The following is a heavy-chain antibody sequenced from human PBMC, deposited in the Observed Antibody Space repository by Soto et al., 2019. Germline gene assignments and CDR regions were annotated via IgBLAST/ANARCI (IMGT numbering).Heavy chain of an antibody. D-gene: IGHD4-4*01. V-gene: IGHV1-69*12. Sequence: QVQLVQSGAEVKEPGSSVKVSCKASGGTFSSYAISWVRQAPGQRLEWMGGIIPLFRTPDYAQKFQGRVTITADEPTSTAYMELSSLRFDDTAVYYCARDNDRLQLGGNYYYIMDVWGQGTTITVSS. CDR1: GGTFSSYA. CDR2: IIPLFRTP. J-gene: IGHJ6*02. CDR3: ARDNDRLQLGGNYYYIMDV.